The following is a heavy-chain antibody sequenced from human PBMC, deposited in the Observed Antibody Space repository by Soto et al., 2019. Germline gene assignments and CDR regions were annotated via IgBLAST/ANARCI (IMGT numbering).Heavy chain of an antibody. CDR2: ISAYNGNT. CDR1: GYTFTSYG. V-gene: IGHV1-18*04. Sequence: ASVKVSCKASGYTFTSYGISWVRQAPGQGLEWMGWISAYNGNTNYAQKLQGRVTMTTDTSTSTAYMELRSLRSDDTAVYYCARDKGSGSYPAPKIYYYYGMDVWGQGTTVTV. J-gene: IGHJ6*02. D-gene: IGHD3-10*01. CDR3: ARDKGSGSYPAPKIYYYYGMDV.